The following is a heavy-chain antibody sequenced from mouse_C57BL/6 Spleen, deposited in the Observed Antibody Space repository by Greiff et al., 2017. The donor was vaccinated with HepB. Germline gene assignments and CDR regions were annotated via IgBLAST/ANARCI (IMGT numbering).Heavy chain of an antibody. CDR3: ARSYEGFDWYFDV. CDR1: GFTFSDYG. D-gene: IGHD1-1*01. CDR2: ISSGSSTI. J-gene: IGHJ1*03. V-gene: IGHV5-17*01. Sequence: EVQRVESGGGLVKPGGSLKLSCAASGFTFSDYGMHWVRQAPEKGLEWVAYISSGSSTIYYADTVKGRFTISRDNAKNTLFLQMTSLRSEDTAMYYCARSYEGFDWYFDVWGTGTTVTVSS.